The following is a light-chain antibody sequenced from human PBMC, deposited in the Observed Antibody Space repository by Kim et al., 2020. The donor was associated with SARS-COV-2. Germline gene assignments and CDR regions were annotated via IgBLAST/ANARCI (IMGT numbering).Light chain of an antibody. J-gene: IGLJ2*01. CDR2: DVS. V-gene: IGLV2-14*03. CDR3: SSYTSTSTLVI. Sequence: QSVLTQPASVSGSPGQSITISCTGNSSDIGGYNYVSWYQQHPGKAPKLTIYDVSNRPSGVSNRFSGSKSGNTASLTISGLQAEDEADYYCSSYTSTSTLVIFGGGTQLTVL. CDR1: SSDIGGYNY.